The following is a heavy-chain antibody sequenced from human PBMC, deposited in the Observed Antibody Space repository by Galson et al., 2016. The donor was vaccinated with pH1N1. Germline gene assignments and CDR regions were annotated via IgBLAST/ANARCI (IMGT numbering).Heavy chain of an antibody. Sequence: PALVKPPQTLTLTCSFSGFSISRAGVGVGWIRQPPGKALEWLAFIYWHDDKHYSPSLKSRLTITKHIPEDQVVLTITNMDPVDTATYYCAYSESDAFDLWGQGTMVTVSS. CDR1: GFSISRAGVG. CDR3: AYSESDAFDL. CDR2: IYWHDDK. J-gene: IGHJ3*01. V-gene: IGHV2-5*01.